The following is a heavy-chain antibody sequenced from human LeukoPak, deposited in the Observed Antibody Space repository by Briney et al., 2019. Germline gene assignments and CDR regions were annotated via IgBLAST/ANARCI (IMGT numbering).Heavy chain of an antibody. CDR1: GFTFSSYW. CDR2: INSDGSST. V-gene: IGHV3-74*01. D-gene: IGHD3-22*01. Sequence: GGSLRLSCAASGFTFSSYWMHWVRQAPGKGLVWVSRINSDGSSTSYADSVKGRFTISRDSSKNTLYLQMNSLRAEDTAVYYCAKDHFYDSGGYYYVFDYWGQGSLVTVSS. CDR3: AKDHFYDSGGYYYVFDY. J-gene: IGHJ4*02.